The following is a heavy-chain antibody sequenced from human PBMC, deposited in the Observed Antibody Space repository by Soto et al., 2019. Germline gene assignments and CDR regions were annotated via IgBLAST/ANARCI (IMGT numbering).Heavy chain of an antibody. CDR3: AKDRVTGVRHYYMDV. V-gene: IGHV3-30*18. CDR2: ISYDGSNK. CDR1: GFTFSSYG. D-gene: IGHD3-10*01. Sequence: PGGSLRLSCAASGFTFSSYGMHWVRQAPGKGLEWVAVISYDGSNKYYADSVKGRFTISRDNSKNTLYLQMNSLRAEDTAVYYCAKDRVTGVRHYYMDVWGKGPTVTVSS. J-gene: IGHJ6*03.